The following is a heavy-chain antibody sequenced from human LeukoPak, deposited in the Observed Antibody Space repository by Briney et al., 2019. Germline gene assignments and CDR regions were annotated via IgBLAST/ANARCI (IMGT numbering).Heavy chain of an antibody. CDR1: GGSVSSYY. CDR2: IHNSGRT. Sequence: SETLSLTCSVSGGSVSSYYWSWIRQSPGKGLEWIGYIHNSGRTNYNPPLKSRVTGFVDTSKNQVSLRLSSVTAADTAVYYCARHGTISSESYFDYWGQGALVTVSS. D-gene: IGHD1-14*01. V-gene: IGHV4-59*08. CDR3: ARHGTISSESYFDY. J-gene: IGHJ4*02.